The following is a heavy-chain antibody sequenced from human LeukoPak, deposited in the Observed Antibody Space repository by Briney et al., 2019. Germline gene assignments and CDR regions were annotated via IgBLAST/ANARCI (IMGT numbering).Heavy chain of an antibody. D-gene: IGHD3-3*01. V-gene: IGHV1-18*01. Sequence: ASVKVSCKASGYTFTSYGISWVRQAPGQGLEWMGWISAYNGNTNYAQKLQGRVTMTTDTSTSTAYMELRSLRSDDTAVYYCAGGNPFGGMEWLLGSYAFDIWGQGTMVTVSS. J-gene: IGHJ3*02. CDR3: AGGNPFGGMEWLLGSYAFDI. CDR2: ISAYNGNT. CDR1: GYTFTSYG.